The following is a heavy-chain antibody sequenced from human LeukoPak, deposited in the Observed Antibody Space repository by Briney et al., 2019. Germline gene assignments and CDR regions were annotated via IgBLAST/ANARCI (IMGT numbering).Heavy chain of an antibody. J-gene: IGHJ6*03. CDR2: ISWNSGNI. V-gene: IGHV3-9*01. CDR1: GFTFADYA. CDR3: ARNGAPVVTAITPYYYYMDV. D-gene: IGHD2-21*02. Sequence: GGSLRLSCAASGFTFADYAMHWVRQTPGKGLEWVSGISWNSGNIDYADSVKGRFTISRDNARSSLYLQMNSLRAEDTAVYYCARNGAPVVTAITPYYYYMDVWGKGTTVTVSS.